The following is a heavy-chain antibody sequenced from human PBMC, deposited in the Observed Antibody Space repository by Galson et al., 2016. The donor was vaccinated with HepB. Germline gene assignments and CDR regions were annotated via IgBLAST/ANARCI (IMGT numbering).Heavy chain of an antibody. J-gene: IGHJ1*01. D-gene: IGHD3-22*01. V-gene: IGHV1-69*13. CDR3: ARQTPEGYYDSSGYEIVSEYCHY. CDR1: GGTFSSFA. Sequence: SVKVSCKASGGTFSSFAISWVRQAPGQGLEWMGGIIPIFGPANYAQKFQDRVTITADESTSTAYMELSSLRSEDTAVYYCARQTPEGYYDSSGYEIVSEYCHYWGQGTLVTVSS. CDR2: IIPIFGPA.